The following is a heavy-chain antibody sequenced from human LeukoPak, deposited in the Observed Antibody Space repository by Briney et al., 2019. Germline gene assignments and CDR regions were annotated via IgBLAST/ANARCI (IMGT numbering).Heavy chain of an antibody. V-gene: IGHV1-8*01. Sequence: ASVKVPCKASGYTFTSYDINWVRQATGQGLEWMGWMNPNSGNTGYAQKFQGRVTITRNTSISTAYMELSSLRSEDTAVYYCARGHIGYCSSTSCYAFDYWGQGTLVTVSS. CDR1: GYTFTSYD. D-gene: IGHD2-2*01. J-gene: IGHJ4*02. CDR3: ARGHIGYCSSTSCYAFDY. CDR2: MNPNSGNT.